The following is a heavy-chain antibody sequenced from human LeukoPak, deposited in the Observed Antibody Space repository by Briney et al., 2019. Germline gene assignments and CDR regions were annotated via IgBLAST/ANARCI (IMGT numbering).Heavy chain of an antibody. Sequence: ASVNVSCKASGYTFVPSSISWVRQAPGQRPEWMGWISPNNGNTYYAQNVQGRVTMTTDTSTSTAYMELKTLRSDDTAVYYCTRVRDSSNWWGVFDIWGQGTMVTVSS. V-gene: IGHV1-18*04. D-gene: IGHD6-13*01. CDR1: GYTFVPSS. CDR3: TRVRDSSNWWGVFDI. CDR2: ISPNNGNT. J-gene: IGHJ3*02.